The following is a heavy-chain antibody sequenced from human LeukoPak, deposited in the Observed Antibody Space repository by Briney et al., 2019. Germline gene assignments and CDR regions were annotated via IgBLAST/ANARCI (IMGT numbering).Heavy chain of an antibody. CDR1: GGSISTYY. V-gene: IGHV4-59*01. CDR3: ARGGIRQTFDN. Sequence: SEALSLTCTVSGGSISTYYWNWIRQPPGKGLEWIGYIYYSGSTNYNPSLKSRVTISVDTSKNQFSLNLTSVTAADTAVYYCARGGIRQTFDNWGQGTLVTVSS. CDR2: IYYSGST. J-gene: IGHJ4*02. D-gene: IGHD3-3*02.